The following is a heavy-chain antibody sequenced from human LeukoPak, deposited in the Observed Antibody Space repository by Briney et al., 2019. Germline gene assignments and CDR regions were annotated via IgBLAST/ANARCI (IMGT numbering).Heavy chain of an antibody. D-gene: IGHD6-13*01. CDR1: GGSISSGSYY. CDR2: IYTSGST. CDR3: ARVRQQLVHDAFDI. V-gene: IGHV4-61*02. Sequence: PSETLSLTCTVSGGSISSGSYYWTWIRQPAGKGLEWIGRIYTSGSTSYNPSLKSRATMSVDTSKNQFSLKLSSVTAADTAVYYCARVRQQLVHDAFDIWGQGTMVTVSS. J-gene: IGHJ3*02.